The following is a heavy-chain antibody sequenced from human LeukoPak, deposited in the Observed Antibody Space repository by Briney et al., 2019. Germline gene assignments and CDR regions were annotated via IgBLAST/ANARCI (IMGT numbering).Heavy chain of an antibody. CDR3: ARDRRDFXXXXSXWFXP. Sequence: SETLSLTCTVSGGSISSYYWSWIRQPPGKGLEWIGYIYYSGSTYYNPSLKSRVTISVDTSKNQFSLKLSSVTAADTAVYYCARDRRDFXXXXSXWFXP. CDR2: IYYSGST. V-gene: IGHV4-59*12. D-gene: IGHD3-3*01. CDR1: GGSISSYY. J-gene: IGHJ5*02.